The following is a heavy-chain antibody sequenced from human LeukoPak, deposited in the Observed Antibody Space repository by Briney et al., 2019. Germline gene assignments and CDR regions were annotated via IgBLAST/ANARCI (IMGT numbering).Heavy chain of an antibody. CDR3: ATGLTMVRGRLTRYYYYYYGMDV. D-gene: IGHD3-10*01. Sequence: ASVKVSCKVSGYTLTELSMHWVRQAPGKGLEWMGGFDPEDGETIYAQKCQGRVTMTEDTSTDTAYMELSSLRSEDTAVYYCATGLTMVRGRLTRYYYYYYGMDVWGQGTTVTVSS. J-gene: IGHJ6*02. V-gene: IGHV1-24*01. CDR1: GYTLTELS. CDR2: FDPEDGET.